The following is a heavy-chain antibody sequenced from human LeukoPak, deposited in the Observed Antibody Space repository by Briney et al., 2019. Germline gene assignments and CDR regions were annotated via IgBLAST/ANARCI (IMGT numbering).Heavy chain of an antibody. V-gene: IGHV4-59*01. CDR3: ARLLAGCPGGRCRAHFDY. D-gene: IGHD2-15*01. CDR2: IYYSGST. Sequence: SETLSLTCSVSGDSISGNYWRWMRQPPGKGLEWIGYIYYSGSTNYNPSLKSRVPMSVSTSKNQFSLNLSSVTAADTAVYYCARLLAGCPGGRCRAHFDYWGQGTLVTVSS. CDR1: GDSISGNY. J-gene: IGHJ4*02.